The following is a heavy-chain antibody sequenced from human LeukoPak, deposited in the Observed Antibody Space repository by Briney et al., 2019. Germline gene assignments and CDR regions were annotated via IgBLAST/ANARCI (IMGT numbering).Heavy chain of an antibody. D-gene: IGHD6-19*01. CDR2: ISLNGETT. CDR3: AQGFSSGWYPY. Sequence: GGSLRLSCAVSGFSVSSFGMSWVRQAPGKGLEWISAISLNGETTWYADSVKGRFTISRDNSKNTLYLQLTSLRAEDTAVYYCAQGFSSGWYPYWGQGSLLSVSS. CDR1: GFSVSSFG. J-gene: IGHJ4*02. V-gene: IGHV3-23*01.